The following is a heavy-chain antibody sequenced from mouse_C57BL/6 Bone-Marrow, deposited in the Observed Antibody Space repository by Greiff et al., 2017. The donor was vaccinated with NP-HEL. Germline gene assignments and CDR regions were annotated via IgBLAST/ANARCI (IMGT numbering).Heavy chain of an antibody. V-gene: IGHV14-2*01. Sequence: VQLKQSGAELVKPGASVKLSCTASGFNIKDYYMHWVKQRTEQGLEWIGRIDPEDGETKYAPKFQGKATITADTSSNTAYLQLSSLTSEDTAVYYWASRGTHFTAGGGGFAYWGQGTLVTVSA. D-gene: IGHD1-1*01. CDR2: IDPEDGET. CDR3: ASRGTHFTAGGGGFAY. J-gene: IGHJ3*01. CDR1: GFNIKDYY.